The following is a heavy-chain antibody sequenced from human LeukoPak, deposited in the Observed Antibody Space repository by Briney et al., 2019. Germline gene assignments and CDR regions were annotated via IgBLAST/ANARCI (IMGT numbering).Heavy chain of an antibody. CDR2: IIPIFGTA. CDR1: GGTFSSYA. J-gene: IGHJ6*03. CDR3: ARSGAFCSSTSCYHHIYYYYYMDV. V-gene: IGHV1-69*06. Sequence: GASVKVSCKASGGTFSSYAISWVRQAPGQGLEWMGGIIPIFGTANYAQKFQGRVTITADKSTSTAYMELSSLRSEDTAVYYCARSGAFCSSTSCYHHIYYYYYMDVWGKGTTVTVSS. D-gene: IGHD2-2*01.